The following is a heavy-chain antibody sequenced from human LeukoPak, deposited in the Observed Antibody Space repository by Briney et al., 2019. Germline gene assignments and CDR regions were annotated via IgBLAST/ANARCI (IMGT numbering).Heavy chain of an antibody. CDR3: AREMATITSWWFDP. Sequence: SETLSLTCTVSGGSISSYYWSWIRQPPGKGLEWIGYIYYSGSTNYNPSLKSRVTISVDTSKNQFSLKLSSVTAADTAVYYCAREMATITSWWFDPWGQGTLVTVSS. D-gene: IGHD5-24*01. V-gene: IGHV4-59*01. CDR2: IYYSGST. J-gene: IGHJ5*02. CDR1: GGSISSYY.